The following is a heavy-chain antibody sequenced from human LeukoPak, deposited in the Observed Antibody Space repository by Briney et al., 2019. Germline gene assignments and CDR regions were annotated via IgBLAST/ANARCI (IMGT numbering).Heavy chain of an antibody. V-gene: IGHV3-21*01. CDR2: ISSSSSYI. CDR3: AREDDFWSGYYYYYMDV. D-gene: IGHD3-3*01. J-gene: IGHJ6*03. Sequence: GGSLRLSCAASGFTFSSYSMNWVRQAPGKGLEWVSSISSSSSYIYYADSVKGRFTISRDNAKNSLYLQMNSLRAEDTVVYYCAREDDFWSGYYYYYMDVWGKGTTVTVSS. CDR1: GFTFSSYS.